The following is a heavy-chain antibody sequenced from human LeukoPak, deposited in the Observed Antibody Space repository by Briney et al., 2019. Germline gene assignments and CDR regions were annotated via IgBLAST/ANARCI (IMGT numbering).Heavy chain of an antibody. CDR2: IIPIFGTA. CDR3: AREPISGGHISEHFDY. V-gene: IGHV1-69*13. Sequence: ASVKVSCKASGGTFSSYAISWVRQAPGQGLEWMGGIIPIFGTANYAQKFQGRVTITADESTSTAYMELSSLRSEDTAVYYCAREPISGGHISEHFDYWGQGPLVTVSS. J-gene: IGHJ4*02. CDR1: GGTFSSYA. D-gene: IGHD1-26*01.